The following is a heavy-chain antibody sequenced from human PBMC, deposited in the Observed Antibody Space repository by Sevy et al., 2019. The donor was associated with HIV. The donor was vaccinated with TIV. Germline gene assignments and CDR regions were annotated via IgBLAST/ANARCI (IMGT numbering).Heavy chain of an antibody. V-gene: IGHV3-23*01. CDR2: FSFGCGKI. CDR3: AREGCTQPHDY. J-gene: IGHJ4*02. CDR1: GFTFAKYS. D-gene: IGHD2-8*01. Sequence: GSLRLSCAASGFTFAKYSMSWVRQAPGKGLEWVSTFSFGCGKINYADSVKGRFTISRDDSKNTLFLQMNSLRAEDTATYFCAREGCTQPHDYWGQGTLVTVSS.